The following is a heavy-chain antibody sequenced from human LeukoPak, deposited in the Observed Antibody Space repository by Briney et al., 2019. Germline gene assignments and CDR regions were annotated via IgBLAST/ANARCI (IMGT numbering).Heavy chain of an antibody. CDR2: IYYSGST. CDR3: ARGRSGYSRSFDY. CDR1: GGSISSSNYS. Sequence: SETLSLTCTVSGGSISSSNYSWGWIRQPPGKGLEWIGSIYYSGSTYYNPSLKSRVTMPVDTSKNQFSLKLSSVTAADTAVYYCARGRSGYSRSFDYWGQGTLVTVSS. J-gene: IGHJ4*02. V-gene: IGHV4-39*01. D-gene: IGHD3-3*01.